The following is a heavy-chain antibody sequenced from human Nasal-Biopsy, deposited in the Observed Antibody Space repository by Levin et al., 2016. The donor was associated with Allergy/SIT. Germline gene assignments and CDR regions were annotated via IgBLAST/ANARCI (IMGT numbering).Heavy chain of an antibody. J-gene: IGHJ4*02. CDR1: GGSIISGNW. CDR3: ARGLAGAYDN. D-gene: IGHD6-19*01. V-gene: IGHV4-4*02. Sequence: SETLSLTCDVSGGSIISGNWWSWVRQPPGKGLEWIGEIFHSGSTNYNPSLKSRVTISVDTSKNQFSLKLSSMTAADTAVYYCARGLAGAYDNWGQGTLVTVSS. CDR2: IFHSGST.